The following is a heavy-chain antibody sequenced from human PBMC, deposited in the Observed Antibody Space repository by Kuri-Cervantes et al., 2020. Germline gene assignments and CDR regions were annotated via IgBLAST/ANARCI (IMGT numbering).Heavy chain of an antibody. V-gene: IGHV3-48*01. D-gene: IGHD3-22*01. CDR3: ARGLRGSGGYYDY. Sequence: LSLTCAASGFTFSSYSMNWVRQAPGKGLEWVSYISSSSSTIYYADSVKGRFTISRDNAKNSLYLHMNSPRAEDTAVYYCARGLRGSGGYYDYWGQGTLVTVSS. CDR1: GFTFSSYS. J-gene: IGHJ4*02. CDR2: ISSSSSTI.